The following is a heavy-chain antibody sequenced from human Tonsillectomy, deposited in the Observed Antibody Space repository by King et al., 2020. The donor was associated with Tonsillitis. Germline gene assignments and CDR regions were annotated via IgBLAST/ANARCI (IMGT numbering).Heavy chain of an antibody. Sequence: QLVQSGAEVKKPGASVKLSCQASGYTFTSYYMHWVRQAPGQGLEWMGIINPSGGSTIYAQKFQGRVIVTRDTSTSTVYMELRSLTSEDTAGYYCASVFGGSRPFDYWGQGTLVTVSS. CDR2: INPSGGST. D-gene: IGHD2-15*01. V-gene: IGHV1-46*01. J-gene: IGHJ4*02. CDR3: ASVFGGSRPFDY. CDR1: GYTFTSYY.